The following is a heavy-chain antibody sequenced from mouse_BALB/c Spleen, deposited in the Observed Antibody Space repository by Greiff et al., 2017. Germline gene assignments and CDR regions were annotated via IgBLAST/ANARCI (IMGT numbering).Heavy chain of an antibody. CDR1: GFTFSSYA. J-gene: IGHJ4*01. CDR3: ASELNYAMDY. CDR2: ISSGGSYT. V-gene: IGHV5-9-4*01. Sequence: EVQGVESGGGLVKPGGSLKLSCAASGFTFSSYAMSWVRQSPEKRLEWVAEISSGGSYTYYPDTVTGRFTISRDNAKNTLYLEMSSLRSEDTAMYYCASELNYAMDYWGQGTSVTVSS.